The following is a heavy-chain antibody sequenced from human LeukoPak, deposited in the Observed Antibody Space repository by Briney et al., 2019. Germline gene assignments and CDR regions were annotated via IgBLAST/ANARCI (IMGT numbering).Heavy chain of an antibody. Sequence: GASVKVSCKASGGTFISYAISWVRQAPGQGLEWMGGIIPIFGTANYAQKFQGRVTITADESTSTAYMELSSLRSEDTAMYYCARDIVDTAIGAQRFDYWGQGTLVTVSS. V-gene: IGHV1-69*13. CDR3: ARDIVDTAIGAQRFDY. D-gene: IGHD5-18*01. CDR2: IIPIFGTA. J-gene: IGHJ4*02. CDR1: GGTFISYA.